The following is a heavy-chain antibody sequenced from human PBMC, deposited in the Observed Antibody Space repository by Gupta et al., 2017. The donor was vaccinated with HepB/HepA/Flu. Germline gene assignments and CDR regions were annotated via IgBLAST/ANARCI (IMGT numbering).Heavy chain of an antibody. CDR2: IYPGDSET. CDR1: GYSFTSYW. CDR3: ASHSRRHAFAI. V-gene: IGHV5-51*01. D-gene: IGHD6-13*01. Sequence: EVQLVQSGAEVKKPGESLKISCKGSGYSFTSYWIGWVRQMPGKGLEWMGIIYPGDSETIDSPSFQGKVTISADKAISTAYLQWRRLKASDTAMYYAASHSRRHAFAIGGQVKMVTVYS. J-gene: IGHJ3*02.